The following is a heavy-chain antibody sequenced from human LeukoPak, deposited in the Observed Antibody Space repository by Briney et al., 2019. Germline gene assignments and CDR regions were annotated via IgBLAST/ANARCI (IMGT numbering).Heavy chain of an antibody. CDR3: ATLPHDFWSGYYFLDY. CDR2: MNPNSGNT. V-gene: IGHV1-8*01. Sequence: ASVKVSCXASGYTFTSYDINWVRQATGQGLEWMGWMNPNSGNTGCAQKFQGRVTMTRNTSISTAYMELSSLRSEDTAVYYCATLPHDFWSGYYFLDYWGQGTLVTVSS. D-gene: IGHD3-3*01. J-gene: IGHJ4*02. CDR1: GYTFTSYD.